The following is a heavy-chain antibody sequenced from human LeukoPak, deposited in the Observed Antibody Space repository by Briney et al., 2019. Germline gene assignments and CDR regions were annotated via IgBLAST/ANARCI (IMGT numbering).Heavy chain of an antibody. J-gene: IGHJ5*02. CDR2: ISGSGGST. D-gene: IGHD3-3*01. CDR3: AKDPTNYDFWSGRTFNWFDP. CDR1: GFTFSSYA. V-gene: IGHV3-23*01. Sequence: PGGSLRLSCAASGFTFSSYAMSWVRQAPGKGLEWVSAISGSGGSTYYADSVKGRFTISRDNSKNTLYLQMNSLRAEDTAVYYCAKDPTNYDFWSGRTFNWFDPWGQGTLVTVSS.